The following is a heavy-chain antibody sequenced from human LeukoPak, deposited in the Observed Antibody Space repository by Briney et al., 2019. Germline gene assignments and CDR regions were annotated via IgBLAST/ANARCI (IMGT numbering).Heavy chain of an antibody. CDR2: IGVAGDT. J-gene: IGHJ3*02. CDR1: GFASSTYD. Sequence: PGGSLRLSCAASGFASSTYDMHWVRQPTGKGLEWVSAIGVAGDTYYPGSVKGRFTISRENAKNSLYLQMNSLSAGDTAVYYCARGFVHAFDIWGQGTMVTVSS. CDR3: ARGFVHAFDI. V-gene: IGHV3-13*04. D-gene: IGHD6-6*01.